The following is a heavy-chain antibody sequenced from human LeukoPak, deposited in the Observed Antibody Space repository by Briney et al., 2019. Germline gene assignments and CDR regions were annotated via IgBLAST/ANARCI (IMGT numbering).Heavy chain of an antibody. V-gene: IGHV3-33*01. CDR1: GFTFSNYG. CDR3: ARGVTGYYSDYFDF. CDR2: VWYDGSNK. J-gene: IGHJ4*02. Sequence: PGRSLRLSCAASGFTFSNYGIHWVRQAPGKGLEGVAVVWYDGSNKYYADSVKGRFTISRDNSRNTLYLQMNSLRAEDTAVYYCARGVTGYYSDYFDFWGQGTLVTVSS. D-gene: IGHD3-9*01.